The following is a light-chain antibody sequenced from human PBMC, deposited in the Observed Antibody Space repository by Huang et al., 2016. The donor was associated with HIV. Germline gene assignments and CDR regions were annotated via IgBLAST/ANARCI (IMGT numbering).Light chain of an antibody. Sequence: DIQVTQSPSSLSASVGDRVTITCRTSQRISSNLRWYQQKIGKGPKLLIYSSTVLQSGDPSRVTGSGSGTDVTLTINSLQPEDFATYYCQQTYSAPVTFGGGTRVEIK. CDR3: QQTYSAPVT. J-gene: IGKJ4*01. CDR2: SST. CDR1: QRISSN. V-gene: IGKV1-39*01.